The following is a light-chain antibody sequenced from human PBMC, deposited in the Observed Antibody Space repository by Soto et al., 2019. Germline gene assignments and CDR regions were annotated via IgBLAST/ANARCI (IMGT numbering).Light chain of an antibody. CDR1: SSDVGAYNY. J-gene: IGLJ1*01. CDR2: DVS. Sequence: QSALTQPPSASGSPGQSVTISCTGTSSDVGAYNYVSWYQQYTGKAPKLMIYDVSKRPSGVPDRFSGSKSGNTASLTVSGLRADDEAVYYCISYAGSNRVFGTGTKLTVL. CDR3: ISYAGSNRV. V-gene: IGLV2-8*01.